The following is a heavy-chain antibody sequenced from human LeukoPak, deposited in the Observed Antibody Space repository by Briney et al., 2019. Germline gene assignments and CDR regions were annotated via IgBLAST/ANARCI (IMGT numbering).Heavy chain of an antibody. V-gene: IGHV1-18*01. CDR2: INADSGHA. CDR3: ARFSVADPQSSWFDP. J-gene: IGHJ5*02. CDR1: GYSFTSYG. D-gene: IGHD6-19*01. Sequence: ASVKVSCKTSGYSFTSYGISWLRQAPGQGLGWMGYINADSGHAQYAQMIQGRVTVTTDTSTSTAYLELTSLTSDDTAVYYCARFSVADPQSSWFDPWGQGTLVTVSS.